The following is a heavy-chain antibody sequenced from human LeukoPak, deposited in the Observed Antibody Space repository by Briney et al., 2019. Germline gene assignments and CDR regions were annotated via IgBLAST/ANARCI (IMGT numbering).Heavy chain of an antibody. J-gene: IGHJ4*02. CDR2: IYYSGGT. Sequence: SSETLSLTCTVSGGSISSYYWSWIRQPPGKGLEWIGYIYYSGGTNYNPSLKSRVTISVDTTKNQFSLKLSSVTAADTAVYYCARHSDGGGSYRRSFDYWGQGTLVTVSS. CDR1: GGSISSYY. CDR3: ARHSDGGGSYRRSFDY. D-gene: IGHD1-26*01. V-gene: IGHV4-59*08.